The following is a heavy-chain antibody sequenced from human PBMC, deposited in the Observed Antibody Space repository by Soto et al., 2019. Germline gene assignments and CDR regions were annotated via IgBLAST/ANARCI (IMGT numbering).Heavy chain of an antibody. V-gene: IGHV3-49*03. J-gene: IGHJ2*01. D-gene: IGHD6-19*01. Sequence: GGSLRLSCTASGFTFGDYAMSWFRQAPGKGLEWVGFIRSKAYGGTTEYAASVKGRFTISRDDSKSIAYLQMNSLKTEDTAVYYCTREAGASYWYFDLWGRGTLVTVSS. CDR3: TREAGASYWYFDL. CDR2: IRSKAYGGTT. CDR1: GFTFGDYA.